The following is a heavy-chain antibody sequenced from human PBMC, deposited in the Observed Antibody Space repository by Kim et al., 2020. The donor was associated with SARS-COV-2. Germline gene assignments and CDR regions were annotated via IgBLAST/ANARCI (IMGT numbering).Heavy chain of an antibody. CDR1: GFTFSSYA. CDR2: ISGSGGST. V-gene: IGHV3-23*01. D-gene: IGHD3-22*01. CDR3: AKSHSNRGGYYSNFDY. Sequence: GGSLRLSCAASGFTFSSYAMSWVRQAPGKGLEWVSAISGSGGSTYYADSVKSRFTISRDNSKNTLYLQMNSLRAEDTAVYYCAKSHSNRGGYYSNFDYWGQGTLVTVSS. J-gene: IGHJ4*02.